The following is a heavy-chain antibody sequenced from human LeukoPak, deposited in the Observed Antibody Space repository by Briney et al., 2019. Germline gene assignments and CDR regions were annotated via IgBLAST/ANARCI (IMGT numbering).Heavy chain of an antibody. CDR3: ARSQEELCFDY. Sequence: ASVKVSCKASGYTFTSYYMHWVRQAPGQGLEWMGIINPSGGSTSYAQKFQGRVTMTRDTSTSTVYMELSSLRSEDTAVYYYARSQEELCFDYWGQGTLVTVSS. D-gene: IGHD3-16*01. V-gene: IGHV1-46*03. CDR1: GYTFTSYY. J-gene: IGHJ4*02. CDR2: INPSGGST.